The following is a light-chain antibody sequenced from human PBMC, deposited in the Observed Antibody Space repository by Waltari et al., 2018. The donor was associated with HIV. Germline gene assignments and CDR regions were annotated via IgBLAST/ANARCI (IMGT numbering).Light chain of an antibody. CDR1: SSDVGGYNY. Sequence: QSALTQPRSVSGSPGQSVTISCSGTSSDVGGYNYVSWYQQHPGKAPKLMIYDVTERPSGVPDRFSGSKSGNTASLTISGLQADDEADYYCCSYAGRYTWVFGGGTEVTVL. CDR3: CSYAGRYTWV. J-gene: IGLJ3*02. CDR2: DVT. V-gene: IGLV2-11*01.